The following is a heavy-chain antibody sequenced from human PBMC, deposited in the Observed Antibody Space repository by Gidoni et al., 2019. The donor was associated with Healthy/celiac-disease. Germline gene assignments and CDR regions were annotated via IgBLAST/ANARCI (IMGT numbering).Heavy chain of an antibody. CDR2: IIPIFGTA. J-gene: IGHJ6*02. CDR1: GGTFSSYA. Sequence: QVQLVQSGAEVKKPGSSVKVSCKASGGTFSSYAISWVRQAPGQGLEWMGGIIPIFGTANYAQKFQGRVTITADESTSTAYMELSSLRSEDTAVYYCARDQAKYSSSSVYYYGMDVWGQGTTVTVSS. V-gene: IGHV1-69*01. D-gene: IGHD6-13*01. CDR3: ARDQAKYSSSSVYYYGMDV.